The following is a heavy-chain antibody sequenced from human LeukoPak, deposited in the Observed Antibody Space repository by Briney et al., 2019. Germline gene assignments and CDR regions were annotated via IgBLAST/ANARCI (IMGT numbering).Heavy chain of an antibody. D-gene: IGHD3-16*02. CDR2: INSDGSST. J-gene: IGHJ4*02. V-gene: IGHV3-74*01. CDR3: ARVDDYIWGSYRTDY. Sequence: GGSLRLSCAASGFTFSSYWMHWVRQAPGKGLVWVSRINSDGSSTSYADSVKGRFTISRDSAKNTLYLQMNSLRAEDTAVYYCARVDDYIWGSYRTDYWGQGTLVTVSS. CDR1: GFTFSSYW.